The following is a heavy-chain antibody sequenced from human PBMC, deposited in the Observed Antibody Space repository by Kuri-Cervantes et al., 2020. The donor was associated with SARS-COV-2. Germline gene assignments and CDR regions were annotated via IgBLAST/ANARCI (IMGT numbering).Heavy chain of an antibody. CDR2: IGYDGSNK. D-gene: IGHD3-10*01. J-gene: IGHJ4*02. CDR3: AKDRRGSGPFDY. CDR1: GFTFSSYG. Sequence: GESLKISCAASGFTFSSYGRHWVRQAPGKGLEWVAFIGYDGSNKYYADSVKGRFTISRDNSKNTLYLQMNSLRAGDTAVYYCAKDRRGSGPFDYWGQGTRGTVSS. V-gene: IGHV3-30*02.